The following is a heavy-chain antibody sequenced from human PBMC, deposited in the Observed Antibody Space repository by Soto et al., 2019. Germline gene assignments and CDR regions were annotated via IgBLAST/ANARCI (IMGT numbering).Heavy chain of an antibody. CDR1: GFTFSGYF. Sequence: GSLRLSCEGSGFTFSGYFISWIRQAPGKGLEWISYSSNSGTFSRYADSVKGRFSISRDNTKNLLYLQMNSLRAEDTAVYYCARSGDNYNRLDYWGQGTPVTVSS. D-gene: IGHD1-1*01. V-gene: IGHV3-11*06. CDR3: ARSGDNYNRLDY. CDR2: SSNSGTFS. J-gene: IGHJ4*02.